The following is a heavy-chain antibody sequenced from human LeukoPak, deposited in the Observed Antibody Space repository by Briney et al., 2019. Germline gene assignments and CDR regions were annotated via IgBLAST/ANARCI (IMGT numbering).Heavy chain of an antibody. D-gene: IGHD2-8*01. V-gene: IGHV4-31*03. Sequence: SETLSLTCTVSGGSISSGGYYWSWIRQHPGKGLEWIGYIYYSGSTYYNPSLKNRVTISVDTSKNQFSLKLSSVTAADTAVYYCARVDPVNGLYYFDYWGQGTLVTVSS. CDR3: ARVDPVNGLYYFDY. CDR2: IYYSGST. CDR1: GGSISSGGYY. J-gene: IGHJ4*02.